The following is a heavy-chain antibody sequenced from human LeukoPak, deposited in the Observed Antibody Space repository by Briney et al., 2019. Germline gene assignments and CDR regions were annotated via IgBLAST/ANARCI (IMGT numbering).Heavy chain of an antibody. CDR3: ARISTRGGLRY. Sequence: GASVKVSCKASGYTFSSYGINWVRQAPGQGLEWMGWISAYNGNTNYAQKLQGRVTMTTDTSTSTAYMELRSLRSDDTAVYYCARISTRGGLRYWGQGTLVTVSS. D-gene: IGHD5/OR15-5a*01. J-gene: IGHJ4*02. CDR2: ISAYNGNT. V-gene: IGHV1-18*01. CDR1: GYTFSSYG.